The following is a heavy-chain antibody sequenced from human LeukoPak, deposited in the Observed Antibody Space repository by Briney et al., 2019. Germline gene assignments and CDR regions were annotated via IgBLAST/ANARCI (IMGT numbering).Heavy chain of an antibody. J-gene: IGHJ5*02. V-gene: IGHV4-38-2*01. D-gene: IGHD2-2*01. CDR3: AWDKETAVNGTPNWFDP. Sequence: AATLTLTCAVSGYSISSYAYWCGRQAPPERVLQCLGISFQRGYSYYTPSLKSRVTISVDTSKNQFSRKLSSVTAADTAVYYCAWDKETAVNGTPNWFDPWGQGTLVTVSS. CDR1: GYSISSYAY. CDR2: SFQRGYS.